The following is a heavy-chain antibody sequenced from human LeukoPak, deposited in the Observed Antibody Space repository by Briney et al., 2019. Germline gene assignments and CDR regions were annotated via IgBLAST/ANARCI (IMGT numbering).Heavy chain of an antibody. CDR3: ARWGTAMGTTDY. J-gene: IGHJ4*02. V-gene: IGHV1-2*06. CDR2: INPNSGGT. D-gene: IGHD5-18*01. CDR1: GYTFTDYY. Sequence: GASVKVSCKASGYTFTDYYMHWVRQAPGQGLEWMGRINPNSGGTNYAQKFQGSVTMTRDKSISTAYMELSRLRFDDTAVYYCARWGTAMGTTDYWGQGTLVTVSS.